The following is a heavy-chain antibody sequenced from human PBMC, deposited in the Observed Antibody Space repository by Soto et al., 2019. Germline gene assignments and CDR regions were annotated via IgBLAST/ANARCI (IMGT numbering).Heavy chain of an antibody. D-gene: IGHD2-21*02. CDR3: ARGSDGVWNWFDP. Sequence: SETLSLTCAVSGGSISSGFYSWSWIRQPPGQGLEWIGYIYNSGNTYYNPSLMSRVTISVDRSQNHFSLKLTSVTAADTALYYCARGSDGVWNWFDPWGQGTQVTSPQ. CDR2: IYNSGNT. CDR1: GGSISSGFYS. V-gene: IGHV4-30-2*01. J-gene: IGHJ5*02.